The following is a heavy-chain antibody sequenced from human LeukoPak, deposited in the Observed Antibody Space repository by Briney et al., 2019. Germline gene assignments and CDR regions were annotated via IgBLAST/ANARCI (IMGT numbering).Heavy chain of an antibody. CDR2: IKQDGSEK. CDR3: ARDAYRGYYFDY. CDR1: GLTFSSYW. Sequence: GGSLRLSCAASGLTFSSYWMSWVRQAPGKGLEWVANIKQDGSEKYYVDSVKGRFTISRDNAKNSLYLQMNSLRAEDTAVYYCARDAYRGYYFDYWGQGTLVTVSS. D-gene: IGHD4-11*01. V-gene: IGHV3-7*03. J-gene: IGHJ4*02.